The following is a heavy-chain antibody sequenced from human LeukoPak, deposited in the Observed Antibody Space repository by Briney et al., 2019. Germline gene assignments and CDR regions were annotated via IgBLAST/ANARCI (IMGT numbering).Heavy chain of an antibody. CDR1: GFTFSTYS. V-gene: IGHV3-33*08. CDR2: IWYDGSNK. D-gene: IGHD1-26*01. Sequence: GGSLRLSCAASGFTFSTYSMNWVRQAPGKGLEWVAVIWYDGSNKYYADSVKGRFTISRDNSKNTLYLQMNSLRAEDTAVYYCARDPNISGNYYTLDYWGQGTLVTVSS. CDR3: ARDPNISGNYYTLDY. J-gene: IGHJ4*02.